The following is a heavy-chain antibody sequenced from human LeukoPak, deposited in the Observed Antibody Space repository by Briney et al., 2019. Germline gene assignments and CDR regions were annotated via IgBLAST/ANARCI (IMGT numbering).Heavy chain of an antibody. CDR2: IRSKAYGGTT. V-gene: IGHV3-49*04. CDR1: GFAFGDYA. J-gene: IGHJ4*02. Sequence: PTGRSLRLSCTASGFAFGDYAMSWVRQAPGKGLEWVGFIRSKAYGGTTEYAASVKGRFTISRDDSQSIAYLQMNSLNTEDTAFYYCTRHSNAYFLPYYFDYWGQGTLVTVSS. D-gene: IGHD6-13*01. CDR3: TRHSNAYFLPYYFDY.